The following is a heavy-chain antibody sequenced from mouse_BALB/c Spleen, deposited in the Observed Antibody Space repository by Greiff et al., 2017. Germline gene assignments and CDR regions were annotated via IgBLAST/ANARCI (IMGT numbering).Heavy chain of an antibody. V-gene: IGHV5-17*02. D-gene: IGHD2-10*01. CDR2: ISSGSSTI. CDR1: GFTFSSFG. J-gene: IGHJ4*01. CDR3: ARSAYYGNDAMDY. Sequence: EVKLVESGGGLVQPGGSRKLSCAASGFTFSSFGMHWVRQAPEKGLEWVAYISSGSSTIYYADTVKGRFTISRDNPKNTLFLQMTSLRSEDTAMYYCARSAYYGNDAMDYWGQGTSVTVSS.